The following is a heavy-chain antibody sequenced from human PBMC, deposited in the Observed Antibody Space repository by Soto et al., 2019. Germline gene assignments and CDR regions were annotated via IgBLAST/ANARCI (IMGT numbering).Heavy chain of an antibody. D-gene: IGHD3-22*01. J-gene: IGHJ4*02. CDR1: GGTFSSYT. Sequence: QVQLVQSGAEVKKPGSSVKVSCKASGGTFSSYTISWVRQAPGQGLEWMGRIIPILGIANHAQKFQGRVTVTEDXXTXTXXMELSSLQSEDTAVYYCARDKYDDSSGYYQYYFDYWGQGTLVTVSS. CDR2: IIPILGIA. V-gene: IGHV1-69*08. CDR3: ARDKYDDSSGYYQYYFDY.